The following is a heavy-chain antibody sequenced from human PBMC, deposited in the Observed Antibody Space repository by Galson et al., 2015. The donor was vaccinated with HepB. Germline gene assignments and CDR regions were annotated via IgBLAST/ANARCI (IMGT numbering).Heavy chain of an antibody. V-gene: IGHV3-49*03. Sequence: CAGSGFIFEDYYVSWFRQAPGKGLEWVSSIRSKSYGGTTEYAASVKGRFTISRDNSKRIAHLQMNNLKIEDTAVYYCARVHLSRFLEWLVHYYFDYWGQGTLVTVSS. CDR1: GFIFEDYY. D-gene: IGHD3-3*01. CDR2: IRSKSYGGTT. J-gene: IGHJ4*02. CDR3: ARVHLSRFLEWLVHYYFDY.